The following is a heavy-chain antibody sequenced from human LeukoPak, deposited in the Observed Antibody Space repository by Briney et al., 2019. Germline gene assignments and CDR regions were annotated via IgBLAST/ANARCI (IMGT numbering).Heavy chain of an antibody. J-gene: IGHJ4*02. CDR2: ISSSSSYI. CDR1: GFTFSNYS. Sequence: GGSLRLSCAASGFTFSNYSMNWVRQAPGRGLEWVSSISSSSSYIYYADSVKGRFTISRDNAKNSLYLQMDSLRAEDTAVYYCARGWASEAFDYWGQGTLVTVSS. CDR3: ARGWASEAFDY. D-gene: IGHD3-16*01. V-gene: IGHV3-21*01.